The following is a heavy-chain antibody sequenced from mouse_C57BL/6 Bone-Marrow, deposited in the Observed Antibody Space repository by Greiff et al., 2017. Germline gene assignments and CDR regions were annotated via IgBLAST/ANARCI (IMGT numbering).Heavy chain of an antibody. V-gene: IGHV10-3*01. CDR3: VSPHCDGSLYYAMDY. Sequence: EVMLVESGGGLVQPKGSLKLSCAASGFTFNTYAMHWVRQAPGKGLEWVARIRSKSSNYATSYADSVKDRFTISRDESQTVLYLQMNNLKTEDTAMYYCVSPHCDGSLYYAMDYWGQGTSVTVSS. CDR1: GFTFNTYA. D-gene: IGHD1-1*01. J-gene: IGHJ4*01. CDR2: IRSKSSNYAT.